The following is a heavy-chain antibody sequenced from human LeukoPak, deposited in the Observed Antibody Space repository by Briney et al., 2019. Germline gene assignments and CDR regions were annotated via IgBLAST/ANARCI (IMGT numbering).Heavy chain of an antibody. Sequence: HRASVKVSCKASGYTFTSNYIHWVRQAPGQGLEWMGMIYPRDGSTSYAQKFQGRVTVTRDTSTSTVHMELSGLRSEDTAVYYCAKRLEMEWPIHWSFDYWGQGTLVTVSS. CDR3: AKRLEMEWPIHWSFDY. J-gene: IGHJ4*02. CDR1: GYTFTSNY. V-gene: IGHV1-46*01. D-gene: IGHD3-3*01. CDR2: IYPRDGST.